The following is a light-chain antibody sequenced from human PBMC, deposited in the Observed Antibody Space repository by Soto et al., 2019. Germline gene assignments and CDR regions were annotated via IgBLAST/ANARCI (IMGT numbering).Light chain of an antibody. CDR2: EPS. J-gene: IGKJ4*01. CDR1: QGIDSY. CDR3: QQTRSYPST. Sequence: DIQLTQSPCFLSASVGDRVTITCRASQGIDSYLAWYQQRPGKVPQLLIYEPSILQSGVSSRFSGSGSGTDFTLTISSLQAEDFATYYCQQTRSYPSTFGGGTKVDNK. V-gene: IGKV1-9*01.